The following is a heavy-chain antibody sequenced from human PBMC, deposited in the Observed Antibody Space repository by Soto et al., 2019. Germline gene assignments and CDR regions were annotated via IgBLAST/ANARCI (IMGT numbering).Heavy chain of an antibody. V-gene: IGHV5-10-1*01. Sequence: GESLKISCKGSGYSFTSYWISWVRQMPGKGLEWMGRIDPSDSYTNYSPSFQGHVTISADKSISTAYLQWSSLKASDTAMYYCARQVWFGAGYYYGMDVWGQGTTVTVSS. CDR2: IDPSDSYT. CDR3: ARQVWFGAGYYYGMDV. CDR1: GYSFTSYW. J-gene: IGHJ6*02. D-gene: IGHD3-10*01.